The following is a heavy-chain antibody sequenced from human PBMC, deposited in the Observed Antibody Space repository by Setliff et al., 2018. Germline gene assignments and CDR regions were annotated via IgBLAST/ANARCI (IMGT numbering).Heavy chain of an antibody. CDR3: ARGRPPLVGDY. V-gene: IGHV4-39*07. CDR1: GGSISSSRYS. J-gene: IGHJ4*02. CDR2: IYYSGST. D-gene: IGHD2-2*01. Sequence: SETLSLTCSVSGGSISSSRYSWGWIRQTPGKGLEWIGSIYYSGSTYYNPSLESRVTISADTSKNQVSLKLSSMTAADTAVYYCARGRPPLVGDYWGQGTLVTVSS.